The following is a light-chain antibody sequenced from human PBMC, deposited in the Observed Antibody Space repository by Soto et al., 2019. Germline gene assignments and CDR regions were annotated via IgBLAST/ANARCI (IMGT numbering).Light chain of an antibody. CDR2: GAS. CDR3: QQYYPWPLT. J-gene: IGKJ5*01. V-gene: IGKV3-15*01. CDR1: QSVSNN. Sequence: ELVLTQSPGTLSLSPGARATLSCRASQSVSNNYLAWYQQKPGQAPRLLIYGASSRATGIPVRFSGSGSGTEGTLTISSLQSEDGEVYDGQQYYPWPLTFGQGTRLEIK.